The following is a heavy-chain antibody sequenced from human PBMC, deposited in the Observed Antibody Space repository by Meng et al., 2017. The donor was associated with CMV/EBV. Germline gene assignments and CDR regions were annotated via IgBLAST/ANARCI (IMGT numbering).Heavy chain of an antibody. Sequence: GGSLRLSCAASGFTVSSNYMSWVRQAPGKGLEWVSVIYSGGSTYYADSVKGRFTISRDNSKNTLYLQMNSLRAEDTAVYYCARDHSSGWSNWFDTWGQGTLVTVSS. D-gene: IGHD6-19*01. CDR1: GFTVSSNY. V-gene: IGHV3-66*02. CDR2: IYSGGST. J-gene: IGHJ5*02. CDR3: ARDHSSGWSNWFDT.